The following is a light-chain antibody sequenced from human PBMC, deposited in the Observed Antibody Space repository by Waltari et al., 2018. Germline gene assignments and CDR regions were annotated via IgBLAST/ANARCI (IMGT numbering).Light chain of an antibody. J-gene: IGKJ4*01. CDR2: AAS. CDR1: QSISTY. Sequence: DIQMTQSPSSLSASVGDRVTITFRASQSISTYLNWYQQKPGKAPNLLIYAASSLQSGVPSRFSGSGSVTDFTLTISSLQPEDFATYYCQQSYTTPLTFGGGTKVEIK. V-gene: IGKV1-39*01. CDR3: QQSYTTPLT.